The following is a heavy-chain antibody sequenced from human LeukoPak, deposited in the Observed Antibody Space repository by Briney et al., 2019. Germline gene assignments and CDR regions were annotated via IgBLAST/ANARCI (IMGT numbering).Heavy chain of an antibody. J-gene: IGHJ4*02. Sequence: PGGSLRLSWAASGFTFSTYSMNWVRQAPGKGLEWVSSISGRSSYMYYADSVKGRFTISRDSAKNSLYLQMNSLRAEDTAVYYCARGPYDFWSGYEFYFDYWGQGTLVTVSS. CDR2: ISGRSSYM. CDR1: GFTFSTYS. D-gene: IGHD3-3*01. CDR3: ARGPYDFWSGYEFYFDY. V-gene: IGHV3-21*01.